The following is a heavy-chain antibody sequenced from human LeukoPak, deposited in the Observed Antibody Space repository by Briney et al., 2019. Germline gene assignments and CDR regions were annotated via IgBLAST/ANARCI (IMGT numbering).Heavy chain of an antibody. CDR2: IKQDGSEK. Sequence: GGSLRLSCAASGFTFSNYWMSWVRQAPGKGLEWVANIKQDGSEKNYADSVKGRFTISRDNAKNSLYLQMNSLRAEDTAVFSCARVPDYSSGWVFDYWGQGTLVTVSS. CDR3: ARVPDYSSGWVFDY. J-gene: IGHJ4*02. V-gene: IGHV3-7*04. D-gene: IGHD6-19*01. CDR1: GFTFSNYW.